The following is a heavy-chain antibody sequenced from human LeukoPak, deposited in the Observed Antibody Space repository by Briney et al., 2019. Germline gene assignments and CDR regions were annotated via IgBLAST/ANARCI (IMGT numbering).Heavy chain of an antibody. Sequence: PSETLSLTCTVSGGSVTDYYWSWIRQSPGKGLEWIGYIYYTGTSYNPSLKSRVTISADTSKNQFSLKLSSVTAADTAVYYCARLNLLGSAWIQLWGGGLGYWGQGTLVTVSS. CDR3: ARLNLLGSAWIQLWGGGLGY. D-gene: IGHD5-18*01. CDR1: GGSVTDYY. CDR2: IYYTGT. V-gene: IGHV4-59*08. J-gene: IGHJ4*02.